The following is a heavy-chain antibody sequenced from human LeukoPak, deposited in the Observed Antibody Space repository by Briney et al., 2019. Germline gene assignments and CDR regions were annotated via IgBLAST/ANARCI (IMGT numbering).Heavy chain of an antibody. V-gene: IGHV1-2*02. D-gene: IGHD3-16*01. Sequence: ASVKVSCKASGYTFTGYYIHWVRQAPGQGLEWMGWINPNSGGANYAQNFQGRVTMTWDTSINTAYMELSRLRSDDTAVYYCARDRRGRFGLDCDYWGQGTLVTVSS. J-gene: IGHJ4*02. CDR3: ARDRRGRFGLDCDY. CDR1: GYTFTGYY. CDR2: INPNSGGA.